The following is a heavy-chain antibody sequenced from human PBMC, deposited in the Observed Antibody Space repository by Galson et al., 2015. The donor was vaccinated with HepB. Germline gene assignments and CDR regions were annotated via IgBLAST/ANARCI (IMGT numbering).Heavy chain of an antibody. CDR3: ARVSTMTWRDYYMDV. Sequence: SLRLSCAGSGFAFSKYVINWVRQPPGKGLEWVSSIRSSDPYKYYADSVRGRFTISRDNTENSLYLQMNSLRVDDTAVYYCARVSTMTWRDYYMDVWGEGTPVTVS. CDR2: IRSSDPYK. CDR1: GFAFSKYV. J-gene: IGHJ6*03. D-gene: IGHD1-1*01. V-gene: IGHV3-21*01.